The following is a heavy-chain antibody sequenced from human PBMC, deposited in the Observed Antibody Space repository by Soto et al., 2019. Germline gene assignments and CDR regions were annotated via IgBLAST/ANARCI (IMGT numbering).Heavy chain of an antibody. CDR2: IYYSGST. J-gene: IGHJ5*02. CDR1: GGSVNTGGYY. CDR3: ARYASWGWFDP. Sequence: QVQLQESGPGLVKPSQTLSLTCSVSGGSVNTGGYYWSWVRQHPGKGLECIGHIYYSGSTYYNPSLKSRITISLDTTTTQFSLNLTSVTAADTSVYYCARYASWGWFDPWGQGTLVTVSS. V-gene: IGHV4-31*03. D-gene: IGHD2-8*01.